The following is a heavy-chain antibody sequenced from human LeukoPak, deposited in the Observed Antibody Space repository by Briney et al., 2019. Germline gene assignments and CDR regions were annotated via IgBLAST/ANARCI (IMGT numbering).Heavy chain of an antibody. CDR3: ARQAAAATPFHY. CDR2: IYSGGAT. J-gene: IGHJ4*02. D-gene: IGHD6-13*01. CDR1: GFTVTTSY. Sequence: PGGYLRLSCAASGFTVTTSYMSWFRQAPGKGLEWVSIIYSGGATYYAASVKGRFAISRDNSKNTLYLQMNGLRPEDTAMYYCARQAAAATPFHYWGQGSLVTVSS. V-gene: IGHV3-66*02.